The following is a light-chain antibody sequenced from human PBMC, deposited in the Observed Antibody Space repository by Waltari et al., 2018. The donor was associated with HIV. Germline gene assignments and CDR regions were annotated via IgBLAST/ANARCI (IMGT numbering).Light chain of an antibody. J-gene: IGKJ3*01. Sequence: DIQMTQSPSSLSASLGDSVVFTCRASQAISTYWNWYQQKPGKAPVLLVYSAYTLQPGAPSRFRGAGSGRDFSLSISGLQTEDFATYFCQQSYGSPFNFGPGT. CDR1: QAISTY. CDR3: QQSYGSPFN. V-gene: IGKV1-39*01. CDR2: SAY.